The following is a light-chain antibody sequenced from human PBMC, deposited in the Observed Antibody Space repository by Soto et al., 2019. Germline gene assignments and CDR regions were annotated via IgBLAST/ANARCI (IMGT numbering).Light chain of an antibody. V-gene: IGLV2-14*01. CDR2: EVS. CDR3: TSYTSRNLWV. Sequence: QSVLTQPASVSGSPGQSITISCTGTSSDVGGYNYVSWYQQHPGKVPKLMIFEVSNRPSGVSNRFSASKSGNTASLTISGLQAEDEADYYCTSYTSRNLWVFGGGTKVTVL. CDR1: SSDVGGYNY. J-gene: IGLJ3*02.